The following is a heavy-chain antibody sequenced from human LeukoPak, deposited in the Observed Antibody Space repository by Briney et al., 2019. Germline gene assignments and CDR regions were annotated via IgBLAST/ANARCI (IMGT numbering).Heavy chain of an antibody. J-gene: IGHJ6*03. V-gene: IGHV3-13*01. CDR3: ASSPPMEAPNRSLFRDYYMDV. Sequence: GGSLRLSCAASGFTFSSYDMHWVRQTTGRGLEWVSGIGTAGDTYYPGSVKGRFTISRENAKNSLYLQMNSLRAGDTAVYYCASSPPMEAPNRSLFRDYYMDVWGKGTTVTVSS. CDR1: GFTFSSYD. CDR2: IGTAGDT. D-gene: IGHD1-1*01.